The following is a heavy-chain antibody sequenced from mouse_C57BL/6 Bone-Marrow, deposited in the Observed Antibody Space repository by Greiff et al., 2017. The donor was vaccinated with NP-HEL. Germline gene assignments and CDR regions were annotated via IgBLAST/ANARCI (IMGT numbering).Heavy chain of an antibody. CDR3: AIGFAY. Sequence: EVKLMESGGDLVKPGGSLKLSCAASGFTFSSYGMSWVRQTPDKRLEWVATISSGGSYTYYPDSVKGRFTISRDNAKNTLYLQMSSLKSEDTAMYYCAIGFAYWGQGTLVTVSA. CDR2: ISSGGSYT. CDR1: GFTFSSYG. J-gene: IGHJ3*01. V-gene: IGHV5-6*01.